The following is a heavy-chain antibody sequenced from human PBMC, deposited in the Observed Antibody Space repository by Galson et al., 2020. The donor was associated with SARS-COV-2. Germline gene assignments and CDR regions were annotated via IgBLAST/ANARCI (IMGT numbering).Heavy chain of an antibody. CDR3: ARDRREYSGYASWNRGWYFDL. CDR2: ISSSSSYI. CDR1: GFTFSSYS. V-gene: IGHV3-21*01. Sequence: GESLKISCAASGFTFSSYSMNWVRQAPGKGLEWVSSISSSSSYIYYADSVKGRFTISRDNAKNSLYLQMNSLRAEDTAVYYCARDRREYSGYASWNRGWYFDLWGRGTLVTVSS. D-gene: IGHD5-12*01. J-gene: IGHJ2*01.